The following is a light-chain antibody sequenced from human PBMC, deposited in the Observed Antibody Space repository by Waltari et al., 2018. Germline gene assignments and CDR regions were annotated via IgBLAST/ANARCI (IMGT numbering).Light chain of an antibody. CDR1: SNDVGDYNF. CDR2: DVT. V-gene: IGLV2-14*01. J-gene: IGLJ1*01. Sequence: QSALTQPASVSGSPGQSITISCTGTSNDVGDYNFVSWYQQDPGQAPKLMIYDVTKRPSGVSNRFSGSKSGNTASLTISGLQAEDEADYYCCSYTSSSTYIFGTGTKITVL. CDR3: CSYTSSSTYI.